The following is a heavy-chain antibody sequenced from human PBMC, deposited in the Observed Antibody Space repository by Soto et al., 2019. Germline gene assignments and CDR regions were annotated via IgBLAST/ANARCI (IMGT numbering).Heavy chain of an antibody. Sequence: SETLSLTCTVSGGSISSYYWSWIRQPPGKGLEWIGYIYYSGSTNYNPSLKSRVTISVDTSKNHFSLKLSSVTAADTAVYYCARAAAAGTVREYYYYMDVWGKGTTVTVSS. J-gene: IGHJ6*03. D-gene: IGHD6-13*01. V-gene: IGHV4-59*01. CDR3: ARAAAAGTVREYYYYMDV. CDR1: GGSISSYY. CDR2: IYYSGST.